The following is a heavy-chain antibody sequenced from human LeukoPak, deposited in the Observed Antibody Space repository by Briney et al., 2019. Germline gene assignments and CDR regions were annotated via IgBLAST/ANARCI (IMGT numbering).Heavy chain of an antibody. V-gene: IGHV4-61*01. CDR3: ATRSIAVAGLYYYYGMDV. CDR1: GGSVSSGSYY. Sequence: SETLSLTCTVSGGSVSSGSYYWSWIRQPPGTGLEWIGYIYYSGSTNYNPSLKSRVTISVDTSKNQFSLKLSSVTAADTAVYYCATRSIAVAGLYYYYGMDVWGQGTTVTVSS. CDR2: IYYSGST. J-gene: IGHJ6*02. D-gene: IGHD6-19*01.